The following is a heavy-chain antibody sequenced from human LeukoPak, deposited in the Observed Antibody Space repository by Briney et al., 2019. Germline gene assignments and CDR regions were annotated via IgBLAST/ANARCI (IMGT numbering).Heavy chain of an antibody. CDR2: ISTSSSYI. J-gene: IGHJ3*02. CDR1: GFTFTNYW. V-gene: IGHV3-21*01. CDR3: ARDLTDRDAFDM. Sequence: GGSLRLSCVASGFTFTNYWMHWVRQAPGKGLEWVSSISTSSSYIYYADSVKGRFTISRDNAKNSLYLQMNSLRAEDTSVYYCARDLTDRDAFDMWGQGTMVTVSS. D-gene: IGHD1-20*01.